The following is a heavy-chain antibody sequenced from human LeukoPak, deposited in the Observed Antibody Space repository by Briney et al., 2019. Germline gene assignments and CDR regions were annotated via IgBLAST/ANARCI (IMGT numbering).Heavy chain of an antibody. V-gene: IGHV3-21*01. CDR2: ISSSSSYI. Sequence: GGSLRLSCAASGFTLSNYNMNWVRQAPGKGLEWVSSISSSSSYIYYADSVKGRFTSSRDNAKKSLYLQMNSLRAEDTAVYYCARSTPSDWYLVGAFDLWGQGTMVTVSS. D-gene: IGHD6-19*01. CDR3: ARSTPSDWYLVGAFDL. J-gene: IGHJ3*01. CDR1: GFTLSNYN.